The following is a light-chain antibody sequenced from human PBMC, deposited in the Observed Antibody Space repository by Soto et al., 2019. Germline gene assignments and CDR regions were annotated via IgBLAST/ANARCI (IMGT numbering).Light chain of an antibody. CDR1: QSISSW. CDR3: QQYNSYSGCT. J-gene: IGKJ2*02. CDR2: KAS. V-gene: IGKV1-5*03. Sequence: DIQMTQSPSTLSASVGDRVTITCRASQSISSWLAWYQQKPGKAPKLLIYKASSLESGVPSRFSGSRSRTEFALTISSLQPDDFATYYCQQYNSYSGCTWGQGTKLEIK.